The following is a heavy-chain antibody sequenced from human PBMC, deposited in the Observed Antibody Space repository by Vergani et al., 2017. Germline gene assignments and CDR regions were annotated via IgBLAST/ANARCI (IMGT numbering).Heavy chain of an antibody. Sequence: QLQLQESGPGLVKPSETLSLSCTVSGGSISRSTYYWGWIRQPPGKGLDWIGSIYYSGTTYYNPTLKNRVTRSVDTSQNQFSLQLTSVTATDTAIYYCARLRSPNYYYYYYMDVWGKGTTVTVSS. J-gene: IGHJ6*03. CDR3: ARLRSPNYYYYYYMDV. CDR2: IYYSGTT. V-gene: IGHV4-39*01. CDR1: GGSISRSTYY.